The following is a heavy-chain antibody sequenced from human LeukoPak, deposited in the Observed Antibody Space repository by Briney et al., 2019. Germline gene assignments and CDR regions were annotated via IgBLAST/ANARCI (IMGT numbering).Heavy chain of an antibody. D-gene: IGHD3-22*01. Sequence: GESLKISCKGSGYRFNAYWIAWVRQMPGKGLEWMGIIYPDDSDTRYSPSFQGQVTISADKSVRTAYLQWSSLRASDTAMYYCARPNITSYYDSRGYDAFDVWGQGTMVTVSS. V-gene: IGHV5-51*01. CDR2: IYPDDSDT. CDR1: GYRFNAYW. J-gene: IGHJ3*01. CDR3: ARPNITSYYDSRGYDAFDV.